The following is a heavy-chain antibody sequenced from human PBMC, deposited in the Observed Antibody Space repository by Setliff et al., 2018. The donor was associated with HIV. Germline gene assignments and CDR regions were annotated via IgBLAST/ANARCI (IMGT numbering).Heavy chain of an antibody. CDR2: IYHRGNS. Sequence: PSETLSLTCGVSSYSIRSTYYWGWIRQTPGKGLEWLGSIYHRGNSYYRPSLKSRVSISVDTSKNQFSLTLRSMSAADTAVYYCVRHVGKFSSDARYYGVGWFDRWGQGTLVTVSS. CDR3: VRHVGKFSSDARYYGVGWFDR. J-gene: IGHJ5*02. D-gene: IGHD3-16*01. V-gene: IGHV4-38-2*01. CDR1: SYSIRSTYY.